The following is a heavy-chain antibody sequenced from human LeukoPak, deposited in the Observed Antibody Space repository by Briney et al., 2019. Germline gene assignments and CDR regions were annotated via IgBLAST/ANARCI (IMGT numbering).Heavy chain of an antibody. CDR2: VNPNSGGT. Sequence: ASVKVSCKASGYTFTGYYMLWVRQAPRQGLEWMGWVNPNSGGTNYAQKFQGRVTMTRDTSISTAYMELSRLRSDDTAVYYCARGGSGYSSGWYEDYGMDVWGQGTTVTVSS. V-gene: IGHV1-2*02. J-gene: IGHJ6*02. CDR3: ARGGSGYSSGWYEDYGMDV. D-gene: IGHD6-19*01. CDR1: GYTFTGYY.